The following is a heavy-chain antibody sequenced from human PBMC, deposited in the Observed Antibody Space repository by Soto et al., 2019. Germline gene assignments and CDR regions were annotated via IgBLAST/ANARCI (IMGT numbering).Heavy chain of an antibody. Sequence: SETLSLTCTASGFSISNFYWSWIRQPPGKGLEWIGYVYYTGSTSYNPSLKRRVTFSADSSRGQFSLRLNSVTAADTAVYYCARTVLGPDLLADSFVDYYYYMDVWGQGTTVT. CDR1: GFSISNFY. V-gene: IGHV4-59*08. J-gene: IGHJ6*03. CDR2: VYYTGST. D-gene: IGHD3-9*01. CDR3: ARTVLGPDLLADSFVDYYYYMDV.